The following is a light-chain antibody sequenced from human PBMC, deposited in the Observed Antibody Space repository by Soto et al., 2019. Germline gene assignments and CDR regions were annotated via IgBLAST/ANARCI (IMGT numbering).Light chain of an antibody. CDR2: DAS. Sequence: DIQMTQSPSTLSAAVGDRVTITCRASQTISKWLAWYQQKPGQAPKLLIYDASTLESGVPSRFSGSGSGTDFSLTSSSLQPVDCAAYFCLQYTGYSQWTFVPGTMGEIK. V-gene: IGKV1-5*01. CDR3: LQYTGYSQWT. CDR1: QTISKW. J-gene: IGKJ1*01.